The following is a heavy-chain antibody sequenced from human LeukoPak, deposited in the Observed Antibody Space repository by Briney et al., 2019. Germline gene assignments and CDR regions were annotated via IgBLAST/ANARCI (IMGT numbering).Heavy chain of an antibody. CDR3: ARAMRKAAAGTFYFDY. J-gene: IGHJ4*02. V-gene: IGHV6-1*01. Sequence: SQTLSLTFAISGDSVSSNSATWNWIRQSPSRGLEWLGRTYYRSKWYNDYAVSVKSRITINPDTSKNQFSLQLNSVTPEDTAVYYCARAMRKAAAGTFYFDYWGQGTLVTVSS. CDR2: TYYRSKWYN. D-gene: IGHD6-13*01. CDR1: GDSVSSNSAT.